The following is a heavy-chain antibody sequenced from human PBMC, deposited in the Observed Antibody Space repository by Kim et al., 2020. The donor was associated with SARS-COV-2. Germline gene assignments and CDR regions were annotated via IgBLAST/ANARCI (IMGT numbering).Heavy chain of an antibody. Sequence: GGSLRLSCEASGFTISGYWMDWVRQAPGKGLLWVSRVNTDGSDTAYADSVKGRFTVSRDNAKNTLDLQMNRLRADDTAVYYCTRAKVATNAFDYWGQGILVTVSS. CDR2: VNTDGSDT. V-gene: IGHV3-74*03. CDR1: GFTISGYW. J-gene: IGHJ4*02. D-gene: IGHD1-1*01. CDR3: TRAKVATNAFDY.